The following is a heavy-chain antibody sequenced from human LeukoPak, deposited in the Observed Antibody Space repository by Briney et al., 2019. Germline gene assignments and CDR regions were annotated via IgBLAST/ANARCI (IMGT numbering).Heavy chain of an antibody. V-gene: IGHV4-39*01. CDR3: ARVGVGGPYYYMDF. CDR1: GGSISSSSYY. D-gene: IGHD1-26*01. Sequence: PSETLSLTCTVSGGSISSSSYYWGWIRQAPGKGLEWIGSIYHSGSTHYNPSLKSRVTISVDTSKNQFSLNLSSVTAADTAVYYCARVGVGGPYYYMDFWGKGTTVTVSS. J-gene: IGHJ6*03. CDR2: IYHSGST.